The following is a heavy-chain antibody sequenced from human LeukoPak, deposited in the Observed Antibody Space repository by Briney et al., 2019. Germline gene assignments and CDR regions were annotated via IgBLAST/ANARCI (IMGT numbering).Heavy chain of an antibody. D-gene: IGHD5-24*01. J-gene: IGHJ4*02. CDR2: ISDNGDNI. CDR1: GFTIKTYA. V-gene: IGHV3-23*01. CDR3: AKRLRDGYNSPIDY. Sequence: GGSLRLSCVASGFTIKTYAMNWVRQAPGKGLEWVSGISDNGDNIYYADSVKGRFTISRDISRNTLYLQMNSLRADDTAVYYCAKRLRDGYNSPIDYWGQGILVTVSS.